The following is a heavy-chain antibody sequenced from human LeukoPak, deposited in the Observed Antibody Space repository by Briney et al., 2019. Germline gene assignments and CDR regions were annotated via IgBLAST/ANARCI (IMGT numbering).Heavy chain of an antibody. CDR2: INIDGSDT. CDR1: GFTFSSYW. V-gene: IGHV3-74*01. D-gene: IGHD2-2*02. CDR3: VRVGRGADCSSTSCYTPVDY. J-gene: IGHJ4*02. Sequence: NPGGSLRLPCAASGFTFSSYWMHWVRQAPGKGLVWVSRINIDGSDTSYADSVKGRFTISRDNAKNTLYLQMNSLRAEDTAVYYCVRVGRGADCSSTSCYTPVDYWGQGTLVTVSS.